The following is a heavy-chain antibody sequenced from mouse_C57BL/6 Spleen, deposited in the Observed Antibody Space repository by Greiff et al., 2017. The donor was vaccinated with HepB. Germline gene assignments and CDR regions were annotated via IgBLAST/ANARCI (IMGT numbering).Heavy chain of an antibody. D-gene: IGHD2-4*01. CDR2: ISYSGSP. V-gene: IGHV3-1*01. CDR1: GYSITSGYD. CDR3: ARSFYDYDVGYFDY. Sequence: VQLKESGPGMVKPSQSLSLTCTVTGYSITSGYDWHWIRHFPGNKLEWMGYISYSGSPNYNPSLKSRISITHDTSKNHFFLKLNSVTTEDTATYYCARSFYDYDVGYFDYWGQGTTLTVSS. J-gene: IGHJ2*01.